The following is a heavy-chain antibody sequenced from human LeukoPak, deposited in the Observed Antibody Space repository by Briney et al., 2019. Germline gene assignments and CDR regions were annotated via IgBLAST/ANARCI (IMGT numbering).Heavy chain of an antibody. J-gene: IGHJ5*02. CDR2: IYYSEST. CDR3: ARHERHCTSWTCYEPWFDP. V-gene: IGHV4-39*01. D-gene: IGHD2-2*01. Sequence: SETLSLTCTVSGGSISSSTYYWAWIRQPPGKGLEWIGSIYYSESTYYNPYLKSRVTISVATASNQFSLKLISVTAADTAGYYFARHERHCTSWTCYEPWFDPWGQGTLVTVSS. CDR1: GGSISSSTYY.